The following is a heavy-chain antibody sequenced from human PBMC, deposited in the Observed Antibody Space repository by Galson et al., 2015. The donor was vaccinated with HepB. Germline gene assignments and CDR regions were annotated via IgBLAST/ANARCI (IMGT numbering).Heavy chain of an antibody. CDR1: GFSLNTSGMC. CDR3: ARIRYFGDGEHYFDY. V-gene: IGHV2-70*11. J-gene: IGHJ4*02. D-gene: IGHD3-10*01. Sequence: PALVKPTQTLTLTCIFSGFSLNTSGMCVSWIRQPPGKALEWLARIDWDDDKYYSTSLRTRLTISKDTSKNQVVLTMTNMGPVDTATYYCARIRYFGDGEHYFDYWGQGTLVTVSS. CDR2: IDWDDDK.